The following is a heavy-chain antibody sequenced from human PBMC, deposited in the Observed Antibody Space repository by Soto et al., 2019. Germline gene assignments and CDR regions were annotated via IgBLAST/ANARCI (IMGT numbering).Heavy chain of an antibody. D-gene: IGHD5-12*01. J-gene: IGHJ4*02. Sequence: ETLSLTCSVYGVSFSGYYWSWIRQPPGKGLEWIGEINHSGSTNYNPSLKSRVTISVDTSKNQFSLKLSSVTDADTAVYYCARTLWIPFDYWGQGTLVTVYS. CDR1: GVSFSGYY. V-gene: IGHV4-34*01. CDR2: INHSGST. CDR3: ARTLWIPFDY.